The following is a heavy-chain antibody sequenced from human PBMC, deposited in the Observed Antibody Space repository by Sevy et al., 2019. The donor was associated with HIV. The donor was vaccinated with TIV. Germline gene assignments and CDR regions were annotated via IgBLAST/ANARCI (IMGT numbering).Heavy chain of an antibody. J-gene: IGHJ3*02. D-gene: IGHD2-2*01. V-gene: IGHV4-4*07. Sequence: SETLSLTCTVSGGSISSYYWSWIRQPAGKGLEWIGRIYTSGSTNYNPSLKSRVTMSVDTSKNQFSLKLSSVTAADTAVYYCARETTSLVPAAKGDAFDIWGQGTMLTVSS. CDR1: GGSISSYY. CDR3: ARETTSLVPAAKGDAFDI. CDR2: IYTSGST.